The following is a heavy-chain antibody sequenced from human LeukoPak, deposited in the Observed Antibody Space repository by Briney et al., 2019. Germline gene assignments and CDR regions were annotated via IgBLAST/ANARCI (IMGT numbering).Heavy chain of an antibody. CDR2: IGTAGDT. D-gene: IGHD2-15*01. V-gene: IGHV3-13*01. Sequence: GGSLRLSCAASGFTFSSYDMHWVRQAPGKGLEWVSAIGTAGDTYYPGSVKGRFTISRENAKNSLYLQMNSLRAGDTAVYYCARASSQYCSGGSCLVHYMDVWGKGTTVTISS. J-gene: IGHJ6*03. CDR1: GFTFSSYD. CDR3: ARASSQYCSGGSCLVHYMDV.